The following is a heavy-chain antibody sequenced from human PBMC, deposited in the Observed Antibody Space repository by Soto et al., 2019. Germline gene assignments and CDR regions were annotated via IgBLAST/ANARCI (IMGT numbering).Heavy chain of an antibody. J-gene: IGHJ4*02. Sequence: QLQLQESGSGLVKPSQTLSLTCAVSGGSISSGGYSWSWFRQPPGKGLEWIGYIYHNRNTYYTPSLKSRVTRSVDRSKKQFSLKLSSVTAADTAMYYCARVPSPWGQGTLVTVSS. V-gene: IGHV4-30-2*01. CDR2: IYHNRNT. CDR1: GGSISSGGYS. CDR3: ARVPSP.